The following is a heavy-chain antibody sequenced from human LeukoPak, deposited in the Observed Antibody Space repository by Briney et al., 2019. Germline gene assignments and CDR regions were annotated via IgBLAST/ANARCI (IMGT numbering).Heavy chain of an antibody. CDR3: ARYMAAAGPYFDY. J-gene: IGHJ4*02. CDR2: INSDGSWT. D-gene: IGHD6-13*01. CDR1: GNYW. Sequence: PGGSLRLSCAASGNYWMHWVRQAPGKGLVWVSHINSDGSWTSYADSVKGRFTISRDNSKNTLYLQMNSLRAEDTAVYYCARYMAAAGPYFDYWGQGTLVTVSS. V-gene: IGHV3-74*01.